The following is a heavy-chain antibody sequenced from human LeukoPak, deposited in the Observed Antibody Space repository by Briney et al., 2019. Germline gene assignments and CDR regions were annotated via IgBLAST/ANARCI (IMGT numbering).Heavy chain of an antibody. CDR3: AKNHLTFTVTDYSSFDY. J-gene: IGHJ4*02. Sequence: GGSLRLSCAASGFTVSSNYMSWVRQAPGKGLEWVSVIYSCGSTYYADSVRGRFTVSRDRSKSSLYLQMNSLRVEDTAVYYCAKNHLTFTVTDYSSFDYWGQGVLVTVSS. V-gene: IGHV3-53*01. D-gene: IGHD4-17*01. CDR1: GFTVSSNY. CDR2: IYSCGST.